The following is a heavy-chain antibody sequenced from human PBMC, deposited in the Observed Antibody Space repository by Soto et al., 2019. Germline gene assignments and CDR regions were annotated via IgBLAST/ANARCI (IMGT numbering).Heavy chain of an antibody. D-gene: IGHD2-21*02. V-gene: IGHV1-2*04. CDR1: GYTFTGYY. CDR3: ASVYCGGDCYLSSFDP. Sequence: ASVKVSCKASGYTFTGYYMHWVRQAPGQGLEWMGWINPNSGGTNYAQKFQGWVTMTRVTFISTAYMELSRLRSDDPAVYYCASVYCGGDCYLSSFDPWGQGTLVTVSS. J-gene: IGHJ5*02. CDR2: INPNSGGT.